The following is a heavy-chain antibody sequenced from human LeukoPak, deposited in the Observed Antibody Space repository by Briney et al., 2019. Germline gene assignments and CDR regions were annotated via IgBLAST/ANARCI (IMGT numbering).Heavy chain of an antibody. CDR2: IYSGGST. D-gene: IGHD5-24*01. J-gene: IGHJ5*02. CDR3: AREGDGYNYWFDP. CDR1: GFTFSSYS. V-gene: IGHV3-53*01. Sequence: PGGSLRLSCAASGFTFSSYSMNWVRQAPGKGLEWVSVIYSGGSTYYADSVKGRFTISRDNSKNTLYLQMNSLRAEDTAVYYCAREGDGYNYWFDPWGQGTLVTVSS.